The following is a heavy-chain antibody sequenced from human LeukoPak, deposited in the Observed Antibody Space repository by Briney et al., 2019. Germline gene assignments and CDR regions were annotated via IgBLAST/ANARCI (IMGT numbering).Heavy chain of an antibody. CDR1: GYTFTSYD. Sequence: ASVKVSCKASGYTFTSYDINWARQATGQGLEGMGWMNPNSGNTGYAQKFQGRVTITRNTPISTAYMELSSLRSEDTAVYYCARAALRARGVISHWGQGTLVTVSS. J-gene: IGHJ4*02. D-gene: IGHD3-10*01. CDR3: ARAALRARGVISH. V-gene: IGHV1-8*03. CDR2: MNPNSGNT.